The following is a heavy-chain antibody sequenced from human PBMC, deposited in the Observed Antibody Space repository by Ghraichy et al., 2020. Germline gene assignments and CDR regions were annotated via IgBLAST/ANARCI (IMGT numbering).Heavy chain of an antibody. CDR1: GFIFRTYA. V-gene: IGHV3-64D*06. Sequence: GGSLRLSCSAAGFIFRTYAMHWVRQAPGKGLEYVSAINSNGDRTFLAESVRGRFTISRDNSKNMLYLQMSSLRAEDTAVYYCVKDDDYGDFGGDAFDVWGQGTMVTVSS. CDR3: VKDDDYGDFGGDAFDV. D-gene: IGHD4-17*01. J-gene: IGHJ3*01. CDR2: INSNGDRT.